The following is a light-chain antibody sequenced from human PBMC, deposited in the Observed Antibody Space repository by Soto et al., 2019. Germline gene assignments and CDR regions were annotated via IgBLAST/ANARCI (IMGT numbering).Light chain of an antibody. V-gene: IGKV3-15*01. Sequence: EIVLTQSPGTLSVSPGERATLSGRASQSVSSNLAWDQQKPGQAPRLLISDASTRATGIPARFSGSGSGTEFTLTVSSLQSEDFAVYYCQQYIKWPITFGQGTRLEIK. J-gene: IGKJ5*01. CDR1: QSVSSN. CDR3: QQYIKWPIT. CDR2: DAS.